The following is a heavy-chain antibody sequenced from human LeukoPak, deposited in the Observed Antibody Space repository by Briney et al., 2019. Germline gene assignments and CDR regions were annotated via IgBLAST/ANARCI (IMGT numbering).Heavy chain of an antibody. CDR1: GGSISSYY. V-gene: IGHV4-4*07. CDR2: IYTSGST. J-gene: IGHJ5*02. D-gene: IGHD3-3*01. Sequence: SETLSLTCTVSGGSISSYYWSWIRQPAGKGLEWIGRIYTSGSTNYNPSLKSRVTISVDTSKNQFSLKLSPVTAADTAVYYCARGGGYDFWSGYYNWFDPWGQGTLVTVSS. CDR3: ARGGGYDFWSGYYNWFDP.